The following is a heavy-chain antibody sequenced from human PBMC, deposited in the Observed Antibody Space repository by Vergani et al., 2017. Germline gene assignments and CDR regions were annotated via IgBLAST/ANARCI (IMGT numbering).Heavy chain of an antibody. V-gene: IGHV4-59*01. CDR3: ARGSSSWYNHAFDI. D-gene: IGHD6-13*01. CDR1: GGSISSYY. J-gene: IGHJ3*02. CDR2: IYYSGST. Sequence: QVQLQESGPGLVKPSGTLSLTCTVSGGSISSYYWSWIRQPPGKGLEWIGYIYYSGSTNYNPSLKSRVTISVDTSKNQFSLKLSSVTAADTAVYYCARGSSSWYNHAFDIWGQGTMVTVSS.